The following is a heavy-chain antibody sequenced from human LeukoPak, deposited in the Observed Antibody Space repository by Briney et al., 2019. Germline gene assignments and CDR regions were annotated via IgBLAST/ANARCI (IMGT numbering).Heavy chain of an antibody. J-gene: IGHJ4*02. CDR2: IYYSGST. CDR1: GGSISSSSYY. CDR3: ARSEQWLVPLDH. D-gene: IGHD6-19*01. Sequence: SETLSLTCTVSGGSISSSSYYWGWIRQPPGKGLVWFGSIYYSGSTYYNPSLKSRVTISVDTSKNQFSLKLSSVTAADTAVSYCARSEQWLVPLDHWGQGTLVTVSS. V-gene: IGHV4-39*07.